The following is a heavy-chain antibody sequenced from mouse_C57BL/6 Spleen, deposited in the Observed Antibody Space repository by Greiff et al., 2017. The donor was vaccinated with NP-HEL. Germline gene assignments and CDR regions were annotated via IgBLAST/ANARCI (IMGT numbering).Heavy chain of an antibody. V-gene: IGHV1-4*01. J-gene: IGHJ4*01. D-gene: IGHD3-2*02. Sequence: VKLMESGAELARPGASVKMSCKASGYTFTSYTMHWVKQRPGQGLEWIGYINPSSGYTKYNQKFKDKATLTADKSSSTAYMQLSSLTSEDSAVYYCARRCGETAQAMDYWGQGTSVTVSS. CDR2: INPSSGYT. CDR3: ARRCGETAQAMDY. CDR1: GYTFTSYT.